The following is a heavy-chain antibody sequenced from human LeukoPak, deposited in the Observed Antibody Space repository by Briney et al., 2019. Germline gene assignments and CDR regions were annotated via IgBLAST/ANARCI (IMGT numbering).Heavy chain of an antibody. Sequence: SETLSLTCTVSGGSISSYYWSWIRQPAGKGLEWIGRIYTSGSTNYNPSLKSRVTMSVDTSKNQFSLKLSSVTAADTAVYYCARDGTIVVVPAAPSSYYYYYMDVWGKGTTVTVSS. J-gene: IGHJ6*03. D-gene: IGHD2-2*01. CDR2: IYTSGST. V-gene: IGHV4-4*07. CDR3: ARDGTIVVVPAAPSSYYYYYMDV. CDR1: GGSISSYY.